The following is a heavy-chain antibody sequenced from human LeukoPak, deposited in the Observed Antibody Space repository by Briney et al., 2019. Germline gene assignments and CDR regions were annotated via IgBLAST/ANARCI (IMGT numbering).Heavy chain of an antibody. V-gene: IGHV3-53*04. D-gene: IGHD5-18*01. J-gene: IGHJ4*02. CDR2: IYSGGST. CDR1: GFTVSSNY. Sequence: GGSLRLSCAASGFTVSSNYMSWVRQAPGKGLEWVSVIYSGGSTYYADSVKGRFTISRHNSKNTLYLQMNSLRAEDTAVYYCARLHDTAMETYCFDYWGQGTLVTVSS. CDR3: ARLHDTAMETYCFDY.